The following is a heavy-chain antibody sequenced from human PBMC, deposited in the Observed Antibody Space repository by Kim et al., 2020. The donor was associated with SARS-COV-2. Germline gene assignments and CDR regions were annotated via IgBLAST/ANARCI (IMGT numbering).Heavy chain of an antibody. CDR3: ARGDSSSSYYYYMDV. CDR1: EFTFRSYG. CDR2: MWNDVTTK. V-gene: IGHV3-33*01. Sequence: GGSLRLSCAASEFTFRSYGMHWVRQAPGKGLEWVAVMWNDVTTKYYADSVKGRFTISRDNSKDTRYLQMNSLRAEDTAQYYCARGDSSSSYYYYMDVWGKGTTVTVSS. J-gene: IGHJ6*03. D-gene: IGHD3-22*01.